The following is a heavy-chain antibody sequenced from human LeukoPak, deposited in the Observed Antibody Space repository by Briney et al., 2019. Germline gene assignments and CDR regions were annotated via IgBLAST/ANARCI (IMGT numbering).Heavy chain of an antibody. CDR1: GFTFSSYS. CDR3: AGHSGSYSYYFDY. CDR2: ISSTSSYI. D-gene: IGHD3-10*01. V-gene: IGHV3-21*01. J-gene: IGHJ4*02. Sequence: GSLRLSCAASGFTFSSYSMNWVRQAPGKGLEWVSSISSTSSYIHYADSVKGRFTISRDNAKNSLYLQMNSLRAEDTAVYYCAGHSGSYSYYFDYWGQGTLVTVSS.